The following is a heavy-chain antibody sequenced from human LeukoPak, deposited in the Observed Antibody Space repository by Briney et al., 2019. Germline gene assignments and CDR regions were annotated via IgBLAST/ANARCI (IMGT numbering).Heavy chain of an antibody. V-gene: IGHV1-58*01. J-gene: IGHJ3*02. Sequence: SVTVSCKASGFTFTSSAVQWVRQARGQRLEWIGWIVVGSGNTNYAQKFQERVTITRDMSTSTAYMELSSLRSEDTAVYYCAAPMYDSHAFDIWGQGTMVTVSS. CDR1: GFTFTSSA. CDR2: IVVGSGNT. D-gene: IGHD3-22*01. CDR3: AAPMYDSHAFDI.